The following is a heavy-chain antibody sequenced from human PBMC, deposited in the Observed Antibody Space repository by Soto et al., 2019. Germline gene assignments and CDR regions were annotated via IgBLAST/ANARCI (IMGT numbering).Heavy chain of an antibody. CDR3: ARDTDWAFDY. CDR2: IFVTSTPI. D-gene: IGHD3-9*01. Sequence: EVQLVESGGGLVQPGGSLRLSCVASGFTFSSYSMVWVRQAPGKGLEWISYIFVTSTPIYYADSVKGRFTVSSDNAKKSVFLVVNRLRAEDTAVYYCARDTDWAFDYWGQGTLVTVSS. V-gene: IGHV3-48*04. CDR1: GFTFSSYS. J-gene: IGHJ4*02.